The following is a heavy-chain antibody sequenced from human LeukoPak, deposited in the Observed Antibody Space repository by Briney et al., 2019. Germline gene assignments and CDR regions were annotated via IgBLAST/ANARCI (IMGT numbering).Heavy chain of an antibody. CDR3: TTDSPYYYDSRRYFDY. J-gene: IGHJ4*02. D-gene: IGHD3-22*01. Sequence: PGGSLRLSCAASGLTFSNAWMSWVRQAPGKGLEWVGRIKSKTDGGTTDYAAPVKGRFTISRDDSKNTLYLQMNSLKTEDTAVYYCTTDSPYYYDSRRYFDYWGQGTLVTVSS. V-gene: IGHV3-15*01. CDR1: GLTFSNAW. CDR2: IKSKTDGGTT.